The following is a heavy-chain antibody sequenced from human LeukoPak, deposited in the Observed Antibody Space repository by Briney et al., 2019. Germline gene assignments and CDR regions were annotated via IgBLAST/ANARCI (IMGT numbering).Heavy chain of an antibody. CDR1: GYTFTNYD. J-gene: IGHJ5*02. CDR2: ISAYNGNT. CDR3: ARDLNPSRITIFGVASTNWFDP. Sequence: ASVEVSCKASGYTFTNYDINWVRQATGQGLEWMGWISAYNGNTNYAQKLQGRVTMTTDTSTSTAYMELRSLRSDDTAVYYCARDLNPSRITIFGVASTNWFDPWGQGTLVTVSS. D-gene: IGHD3-3*01. V-gene: IGHV1-18*01.